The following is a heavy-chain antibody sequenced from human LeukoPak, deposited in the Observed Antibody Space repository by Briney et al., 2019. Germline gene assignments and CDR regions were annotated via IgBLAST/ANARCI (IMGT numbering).Heavy chain of an antibody. CDR1: GYTFTDYY. Sequence: GASVKVSCKASGYTFTDYYVHWVRPAPGRGLEWMGWINPNSGGTEYAQKFQGRVTMTRDTSISTAYMDLSWLGSDDTAMYYCARDHCTRNSCYEDLYYGMDVWGQGTTVTVSS. V-gene: IGHV1-2*02. J-gene: IGHJ6*02. CDR2: INPNSGGT. D-gene: IGHD2-2*01. CDR3: ARDHCTRNSCYEDLYYGMDV.